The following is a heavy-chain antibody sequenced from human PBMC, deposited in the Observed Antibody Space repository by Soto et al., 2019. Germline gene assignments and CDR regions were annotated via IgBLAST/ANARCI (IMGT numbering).Heavy chain of an antibody. V-gene: IGHV3-48*03. CDR1: GLTFSNYE. CDR3: ATRSGGGGAFDF. CDR2: IGRSGTTI. D-gene: IGHD3-10*01. Sequence: EVQLVESGGGLVLPGGSLRLSCSASGLTFSNYEMNWVRQAPGKGLEWVSYIGRSGTTIYYADSLKGRFTISRDNAKNSLYLQMNSLRAEDTAVYYCATRSGGGGAFDFWGQGTMVTVSS. J-gene: IGHJ3*01.